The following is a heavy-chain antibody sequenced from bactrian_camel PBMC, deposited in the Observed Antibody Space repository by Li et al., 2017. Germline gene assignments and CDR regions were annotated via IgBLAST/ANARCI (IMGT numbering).Heavy chain of an antibody. V-gene: IGHV3-3*01. Sequence: VQLVESGGGSVQPGGSLRLSCVLSGHSRGSNCVGWFRLPPGRAPAEREGIAAIRKSGGEPWYHDSVKGCVTISRDNAKNTLYLQMNSLKPEDTAMYYCAAGQPWRSLLRDVEYGYWGQGTQVTVS. J-gene: IGHJ4*01. CDR1: GHSRGSNC. CDR3: AAGQPWRSLLRDVEYGY. D-gene: IGHD2*01. CDR2: IRKSGGEP.